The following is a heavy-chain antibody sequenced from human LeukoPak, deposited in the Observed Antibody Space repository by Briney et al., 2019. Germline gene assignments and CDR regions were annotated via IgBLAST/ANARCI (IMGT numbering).Heavy chain of an antibody. CDR2: ISSSSRYI. V-gene: IGHV3-21*01. Sequence: GGSLRLSCAASGFTFSTFAMIWVRQPPGKGLEWVSFISSSSRYIYYADSVKGRFTISRDNAKNSLYLQMNSLRAEDTAVYYCARESSGYYYDYWGQGTLVTVSS. D-gene: IGHD3-22*01. CDR1: GFTFSTFA. J-gene: IGHJ4*02. CDR3: ARESSGYYYDY.